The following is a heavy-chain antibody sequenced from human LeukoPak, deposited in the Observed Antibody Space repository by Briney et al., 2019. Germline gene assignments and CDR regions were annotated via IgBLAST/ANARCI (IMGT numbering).Heavy chain of an antibody. CDR2: IYPGDSET. J-gene: IGHJ3*02. Sequence: GESLKISCKGSGYSFTRNWIGWVRQMPGKGLEWMGIIYPGDSETRYSPSFQGQVTISGDKSISTANLQWSSLKASDTAMYYWARGRGSNVWAVFDIGGKGKMVTVSS. V-gene: IGHV5-51*01. CDR3: ARGRGSNVWAVFDI. CDR1: GYSFTRNW. D-gene: IGHD3-16*01.